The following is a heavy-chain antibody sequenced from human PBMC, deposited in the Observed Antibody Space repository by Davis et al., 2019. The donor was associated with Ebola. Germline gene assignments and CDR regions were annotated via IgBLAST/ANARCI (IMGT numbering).Heavy chain of an antibody. V-gene: IGHV4-39*01. Sequence: GSLRLSCPASAFTFSDYYMSWIRQAPGKGLEWIGSIYYSGSTYYNPSLKSRVTISVDTSKNQFSLKLSSVTAADTAVYYCARRGTFGGVIFRHCLDYWGQGTLVTVSS. D-gene: IGHD3-16*02. J-gene: IGHJ4*02. CDR2: IYYSGST. CDR3: ARRGTFGGVIFRHCLDY. CDR1: AFTFSDYY.